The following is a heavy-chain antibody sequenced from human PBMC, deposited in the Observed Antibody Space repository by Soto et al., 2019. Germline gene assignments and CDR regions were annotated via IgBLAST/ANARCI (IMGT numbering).Heavy chain of an antibody. J-gene: IGHJ6*02. Sequence: QVQLVQSGAEVKKPGASVKVSCRASGYTFTSYVISWVRQAPAQGLEWMGWISAYNGNTNFAQKLQGRVTMTTDTSTSTAHMERRSLRSDDTAVYYCARVVATVAGPYGMDVWGQGTTVTVSS. V-gene: IGHV1-18*01. CDR3: ARVVATVAGPYGMDV. CDR1: GYTFTSYV. D-gene: IGHD6-19*01. CDR2: ISAYNGNT.